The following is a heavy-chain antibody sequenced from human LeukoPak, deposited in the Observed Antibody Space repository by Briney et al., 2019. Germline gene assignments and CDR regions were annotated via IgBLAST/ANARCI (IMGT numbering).Heavy chain of an antibody. Sequence: PSHSESLPRIVCVRFLSSLYSSWVRHPSRRAWEWVGEIHHSGRPNYNPSLKGRVTISLEKSHNQFSLKLSSGTVAHPAVYSCVEAPIGAATYLYYWGERTLVTVSS. V-gene: IGHV4/OR15-8*01. J-gene: IGHJ4*02. CDR2: IHHSGRP. CDR3: VEAPIGAATYLYY. D-gene: IGHD6-13*01. CDR1: VRFLSSLYS.